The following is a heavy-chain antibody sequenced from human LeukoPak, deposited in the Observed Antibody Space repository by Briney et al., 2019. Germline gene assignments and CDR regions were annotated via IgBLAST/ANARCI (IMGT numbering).Heavy chain of an antibody. J-gene: IGHJ3*02. CDR1: GFTFSSYG. CDR2: IRYDGSNK. D-gene: IGHD2-2*01. V-gene: IGHV3-30*02. CDR3: AKDPCSSTSCLYGNAFDI. Sequence: GGSLRLSCAASGFTFSSYGMHWVRQAPGKGLEWVAFIRYDGSNKYYADSVKGRFTISRDNSKNTLYLQMNSLRAEDTAVYYCAKDPCSSTSCLYGNAFDIWGQGTMVTVSS.